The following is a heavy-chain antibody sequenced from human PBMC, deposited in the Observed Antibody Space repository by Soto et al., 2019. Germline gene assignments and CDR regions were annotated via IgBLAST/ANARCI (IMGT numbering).Heavy chain of an antibody. CDR3: ARVAHCGGDCSLFDY. CDR1: GGTFSSYA. CDR2: IIPIFGTA. V-gene: IGHV1-69*01. D-gene: IGHD2-21*02. Sequence: QVQLVQSGVEVKKPGSSVKVSCKASGGTFSSYAISWVRRAPGQGLEWMGGIIPIFGTANYAQKFQGRVTITADESTSTAYMELSSLRSEDTAVYYCARVAHCGGDCSLFDYWGQGTLVTVSS. J-gene: IGHJ4*02.